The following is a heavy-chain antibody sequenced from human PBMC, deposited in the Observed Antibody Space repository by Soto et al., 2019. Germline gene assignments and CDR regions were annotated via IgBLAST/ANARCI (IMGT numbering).Heavy chain of an antibody. Sequence: EVQLVESGRGLIQPGGSLRLSCAASGFTVSNNYMNWVRQAPGKGLEWVSIIYPGDNTYYTDSVKGRFAISRDSSKNTLYLQMNSLRAEDTAVYYCASGSGWFLKYWGQGILVTVSS. CDR3: ASGSGWFLKY. CDR2: IYPGDNT. J-gene: IGHJ4*02. CDR1: GFTVSNNY. D-gene: IGHD6-19*01. V-gene: IGHV3-53*01.